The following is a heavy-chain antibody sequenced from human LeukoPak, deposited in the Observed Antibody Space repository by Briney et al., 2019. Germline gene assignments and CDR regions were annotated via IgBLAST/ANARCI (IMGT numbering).Heavy chain of an antibody. CDR1: GYSISRGYY. CDR2: IYQSGST. D-gene: IGHD6-13*01. CDR3: ARCERAAQPPFDY. J-gene: IGHJ4*02. V-gene: IGHV4-38-2*01. Sequence: SETLSLTCAVSGYSISRGYYWGWIRQPPGKGREGIGSIYQSGSTYYNPSLKSRVTISVDTSKNQFSLKLSSVTAADTAVYYCARCERAAQPPFDYWGQGTLVTVSS.